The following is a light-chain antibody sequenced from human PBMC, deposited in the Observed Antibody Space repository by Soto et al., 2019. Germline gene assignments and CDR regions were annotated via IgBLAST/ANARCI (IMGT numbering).Light chain of an antibody. CDR3: QEYNSGWV. Sequence: DIQMTQSPSTLSASVWDRVTIACRASQSVNTWLAWYQKKPGKAPKLLIYDASNLQSGVPSRFTGSGSGTECAVRISCLQPDEFATYYGQEYNSGWVFGQGTKVDIK. CDR2: DAS. CDR1: QSVNTW. J-gene: IGKJ1*01. V-gene: IGKV1-5*01.